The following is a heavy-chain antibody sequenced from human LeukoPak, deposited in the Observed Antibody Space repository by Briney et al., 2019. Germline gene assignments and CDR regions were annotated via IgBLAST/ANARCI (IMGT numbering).Heavy chain of an antibody. CDR1: GFTFSSHA. CDR2: ITGGGDHT. Sequence: EGSLRLSCAASGFTFSSHAMTWVRQAPGKGLEWVSAITGGGDHTYYADSVKGRFTISRDNSKNTLYLQMNSLRAEDTAVYYCAKDRAIIVVVSIYDYWGQGTLVTVSS. CDR3: AKDRAIIVVVSIYDY. V-gene: IGHV3-23*01. J-gene: IGHJ4*02. D-gene: IGHD3-22*01.